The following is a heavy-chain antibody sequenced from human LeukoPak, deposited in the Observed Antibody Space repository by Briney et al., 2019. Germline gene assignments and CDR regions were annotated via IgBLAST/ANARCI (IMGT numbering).Heavy chain of an antibody. CDR1: GFNFSTYA. D-gene: IGHD1-1*01. J-gene: IGHJ4*02. Sequence: QPGGSLRLSCAVSGFNFSTYAMSWVRQFPGKGLEWVSSISGSGGNIYNADSVKGRFTISRDNSKNTVYLQMKRLRAEDTALYYCAKDGKWNPSGEGYFDQWGQGTLVTVSS. CDR3: AKDGKWNPSGEGYFDQ. V-gene: IGHV3-23*01. CDR2: ISGSGGNI.